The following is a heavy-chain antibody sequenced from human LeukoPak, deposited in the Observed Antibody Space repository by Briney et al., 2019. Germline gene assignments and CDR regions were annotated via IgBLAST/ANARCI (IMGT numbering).Heavy chain of an antibody. D-gene: IGHD5-18*01. J-gene: IGHJ4*02. Sequence: PGGSLRLSCTASGFTFSLYAMNWVRQAPGKGLEWVSYINSESSDILYAGSVKGRFTISREIAKNSLYLQMNSLRAEDTAVYYCARDTYRPQLIDSWGQGTLVTVSS. V-gene: IGHV3-21*01. CDR3: ARDTYRPQLIDS. CDR2: INSESSDI. CDR1: GFTFSLYA.